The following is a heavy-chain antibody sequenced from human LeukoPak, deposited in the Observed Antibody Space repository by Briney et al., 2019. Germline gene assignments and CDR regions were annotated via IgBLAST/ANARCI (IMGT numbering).Heavy chain of an antibody. J-gene: IGHJ4*02. CDR3: ARVGDVGPFDY. V-gene: IGHV3-64*01. Sequence: GGSLRLSCSASGFTFSSHAMHWVRQAPGKRLEYVSAMSSNRGTTDYANSVKGRFTISRDNSKNTLYLQMGSLRAEDMAVYYCARVGDVGPFDYWGQGTLVTVSS. CDR1: GFTFSSHA. CDR2: MSSNRGTT. D-gene: IGHD1-26*01.